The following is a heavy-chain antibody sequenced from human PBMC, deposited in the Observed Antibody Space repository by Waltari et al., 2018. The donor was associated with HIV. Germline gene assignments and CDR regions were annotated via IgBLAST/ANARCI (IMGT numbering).Heavy chain of an antibody. CDR1: GDTFRSYA. CDR3: ASPISPGGMYYYGMDV. CDR2: IIPVFGTT. V-gene: IGHV1-69*12. J-gene: IGHJ6*02. D-gene: IGHD3-16*01. Sequence: QVQLVQSGAEVKKPGSSVKVSCKASGDTFRSYAFSWVRQAPGQGLEWMGGIIPVFGTTNYAQKFQGRVTITADESTSTAYMELSSLRSEDTAVYYCASPISPGGMYYYGMDVWGQGTTVTVS.